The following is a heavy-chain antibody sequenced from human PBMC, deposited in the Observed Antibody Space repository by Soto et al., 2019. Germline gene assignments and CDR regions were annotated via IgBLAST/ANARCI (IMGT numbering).Heavy chain of an antibody. Sequence: GSLRLSCAASGFTFVSYDLIWVRQAPGKGLEWISYISSSGTTTSYADSVKGRFTISRDNAKNSLYLQMDSLRGDDTAVYYCARSRGGGAPKDYWGQEPWSPSPQ. V-gene: IGHV3-48*03. D-gene: IGHD3-16*01. CDR1: GFTFVSYD. CDR2: ISSSGTTT. J-gene: IGHJ4*01. CDR3: ARSRGGGAPKDY.